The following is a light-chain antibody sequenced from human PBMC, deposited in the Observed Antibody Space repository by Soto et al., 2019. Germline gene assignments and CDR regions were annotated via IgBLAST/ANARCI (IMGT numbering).Light chain of an antibody. J-gene: IGKJ3*01. CDR2: GAS. Sequence: EIVLTQSPGTLSLSPGERATLSCRASQSVSGSYLAWYQQRPGQAPRLLIYGASSRATGIPDRFSGSGSGTNFTLSISRLEPEDFAVYYCQQYGRSPGLFTFGPGTKVDIK. V-gene: IGKV3-20*01. CDR3: QQYGRSPGLFT. CDR1: QSVSGSY.